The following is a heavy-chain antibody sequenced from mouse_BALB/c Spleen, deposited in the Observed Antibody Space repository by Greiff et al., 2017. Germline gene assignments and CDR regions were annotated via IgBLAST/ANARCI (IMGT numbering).Heavy chain of an antibody. D-gene: IGHD2-14*01. CDR1: GFSLTSYG. J-gene: IGHJ1*01. Sequence: VQVVESGPGLVAPSQSLSITCTVSGFSLTSYGVHWVRQPPGKGLEWLGVIWAGGSTNYNSALMSRLSISKDNSKSQVFLKMNSLQTDDTAMYYCARRDRYDWYFDVWGAGTTVTVSS. CDR3: ARRDRYDWYFDV. CDR2: IWAGGST. V-gene: IGHV2-9*02.